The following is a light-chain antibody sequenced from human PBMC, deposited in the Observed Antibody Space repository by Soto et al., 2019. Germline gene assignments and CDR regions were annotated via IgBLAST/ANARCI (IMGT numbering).Light chain of an antibody. CDR3: QQYGSSPSWT. J-gene: IGKJ1*01. Sequence: EVVLTQSPDTLSLPPGERATVSCRASQSISSYLAWYQQKPGQAPRLLIYGASTRATGIPDRFSGSGSGTDFTLTISRLEPEDFAVYYCQQYGSSPSWTFGQGTKVDIK. V-gene: IGKV3-20*01. CDR2: GAS. CDR1: QSISSY.